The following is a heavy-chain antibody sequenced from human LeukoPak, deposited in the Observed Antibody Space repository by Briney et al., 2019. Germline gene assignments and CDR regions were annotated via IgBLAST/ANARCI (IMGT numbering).Heavy chain of an antibody. Sequence: GGSLRLSCAASGLTFSSHWMSWVRQAPGKGLEWVSNIKKDGSEKYYVDAVKGRFTISRDNAKTSLYLQMNSLRAEDTAVYYCAELGITMIGGVWGKGTTVTISS. V-gene: IGHV3-7*01. CDR2: IKKDGSEK. J-gene: IGHJ6*04. D-gene: IGHD3-10*02. CDR3: AELGITMIGGV. CDR1: GLTFSSHW.